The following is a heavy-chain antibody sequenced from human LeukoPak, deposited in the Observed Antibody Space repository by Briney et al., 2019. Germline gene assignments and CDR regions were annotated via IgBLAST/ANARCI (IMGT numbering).Heavy chain of an antibody. Sequence: GGSLRLSCAASGFTSSSYEMNWVRQAPGKGLEWVSYISSSGSTIYYADSVKGRFTISRDNAKNSLYLQMNSLRAEDTAVYYCARDVGECFDYWGQGTLVTVSS. CDR2: ISSSGSTI. CDR3: ARDVGECFDY. D-gene: IGHD3-16*01. CDR1: GFTSSSYE. V-gene: IGHV3-48*03. J-gene: IGHJ4*02.